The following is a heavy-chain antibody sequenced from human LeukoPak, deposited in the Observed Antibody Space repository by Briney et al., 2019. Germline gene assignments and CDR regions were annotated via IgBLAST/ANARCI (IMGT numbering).Heavy chain of an antibody. V-gene: IGHV3-66*02. CDR1: GFTVSSNY. Sequence: PGGSLRLSCAASGFTVSSNYMSWVRQAPGKGLEWGSVIYSGGSTYYADSVKGRFTISRDNSKNTLYLQMNSLRAEDTAVYYCFSWFGESLNFDYWGQGTLVTVSS. CDR2: IYSGGST. CDR3: FSWFGESLNFDY. D-gene: IGHD3-10*01. J-gene: IGHJ4*02.